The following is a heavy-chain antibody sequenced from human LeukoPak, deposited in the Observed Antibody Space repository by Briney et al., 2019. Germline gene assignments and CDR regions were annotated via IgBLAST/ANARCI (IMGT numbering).Heavy chain of an antibody. CDR1: GYTFTSYA. J-gene: IGHJ3*02. Sequence: ASVKVSCKASGYTFTSYAMNWVRQAPGQGLEWMGWINTNTGNPTYAQGFTGRFVFSLDTSVSTAYLQISSLEAEDTAVYYCARLITMVRGVIPGDDAFDIWGQGTMVTVSS. CDR2: INTNTGNP. V-gene: IGHV7-4-1*02. CDR3: ARLITMVRGVIPGDDAFDI. D-gene: IGHD3-10*01.